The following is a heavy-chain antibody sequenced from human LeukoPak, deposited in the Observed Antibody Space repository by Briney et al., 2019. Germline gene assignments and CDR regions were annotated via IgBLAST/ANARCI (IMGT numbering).Heavy chain of an antibody. CDR2: IYHSEST. V-gene: IGHV4-30-2*01. D-gene: IGHD2-21*02. Sequence: SETLSLTCVVSGGSITSGGYSWSWIRQPPGKGLEWIGYIYHSESTYYNPSLKSRVTISVDTSKNQFSLKLSSLTAADTAVYYCARAAYCGGDCYLFDYWGQGTLVTVFS. CDR3: ARAAYCGGDCYLFDY. CDR1: GGSITSGGYS. J-gene: IGHJ4*02.